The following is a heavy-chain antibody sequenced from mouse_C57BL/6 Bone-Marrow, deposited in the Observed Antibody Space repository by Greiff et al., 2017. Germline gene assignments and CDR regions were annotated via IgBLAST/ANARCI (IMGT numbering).Heavy chain of an antibody. CDR1: GYTFTSYD. Sequence: HVQLQQSGPELVKPGASVKLSCKASGYTFTSYDINWVKQRPGPGLEWIGWIYPRDGSTTYNVKFKGKATLTVDTSSSTAYLERHSLTSEDSAVYFCARHPPLRNPYFDVWGTGTTVTVSS. CDR2: IYPRDGST. CDR3: ARHPPLRNPYFDV. J-gene: IGHJ1*03. V-gene: IGHV1-85*01.